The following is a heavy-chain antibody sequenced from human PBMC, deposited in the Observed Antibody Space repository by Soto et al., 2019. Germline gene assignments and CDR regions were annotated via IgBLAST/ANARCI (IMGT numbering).Heavy chain of an antibody. J-gene: IGHJ4*02. CDR3: ASRDPGTSVDY. D-gene: IGHD1-7*01. V-gene: IGHV4-4*02. CDR2: IYRTGST. CDR1: GGSFTSNNW. Sequence: SETLSRTCAVSGGSFTSNNWWTFFRQPPRQGRECIGEIYRTGSTNYNPSLKSRVTISLDKSENQFSLKVTSLTAADTAVYYCASRDPGTSVDYWGQGTLVTVSS.